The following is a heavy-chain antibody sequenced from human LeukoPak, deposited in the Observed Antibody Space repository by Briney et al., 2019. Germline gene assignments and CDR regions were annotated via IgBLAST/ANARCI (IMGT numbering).Heavy chain of an antibody. Sequence: ASVKVSCKASGYTFTSYYIHWVRQAPGQGLEWMGIINPSGGSTSYAQKFQGRVTMTRDMSTSTVYMELSSLRSEDTAVYYCARESQNYYDSSGTRNWFDPWGQGTLVTVSS. V-gene: IGHV1-46*01. CDR2: INPSGGST. CDR1: GYTFTSYY. CDR3: ARESQNYYDSSGTRNWFDP. D-gene: IGHD3-22*01. J-gene: IGHJ5*02.